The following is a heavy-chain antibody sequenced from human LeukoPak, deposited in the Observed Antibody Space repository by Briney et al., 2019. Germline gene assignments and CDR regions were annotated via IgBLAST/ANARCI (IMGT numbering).Heavy chain of an antibody. J-gene: IGHJ4*02. CDR3: ARSTAMVDFDY. CDR2: IYPGDSDT. V-gene: IGHV5-51*01. D-gene: IGHD5-18*01. Sequence: GGSLKISCKGSGYSFTSYWIGWVRQVPGKGLEWMGIIYPGDSDTRYSPSFQGQVTISADKSISTAYLQWSSLKASDTAMYYCARSTAMVDFDYWGQGTLVTVSS. CDR1: GYSFTSYW.